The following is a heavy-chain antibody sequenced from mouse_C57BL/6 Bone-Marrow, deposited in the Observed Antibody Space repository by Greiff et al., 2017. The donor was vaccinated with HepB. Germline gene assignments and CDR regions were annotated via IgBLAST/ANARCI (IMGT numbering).Heavy chain of an antibody. CDR1: GYTFTDYE. V-gene: IGHV1-15*01. J-gene: IGHJ2*01. CDR2: IDPETGGT. D-gene: IGHD1-1*01. CDR3: TSYYGSSVDY. Sequence: VQLQQSGAELVRPGASVTLSCKASGYTFTDYEMHWVKQTPVHGLEWIGAIDPETGGTAYNQKFKGKAILTADKSSSTAYMELCSLTSEDSAVYYCTSYYGSSVDYWGQGTTLTVSS.